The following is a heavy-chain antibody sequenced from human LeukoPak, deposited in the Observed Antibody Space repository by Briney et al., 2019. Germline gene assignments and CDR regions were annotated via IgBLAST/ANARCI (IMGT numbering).Heavy chain of an antibody. CDR2: IKQDVSEK. V-gene: IGHV3-7*03. CDR3: AKDSFLWGTSPNWFDP. D-gene: IGHD7-27*01. Sequence: PGGSLRLSCAASGFTFMTYWMSWVRQAPGKGLEWVANIKQDVSEKYYVDSVKGRFTISRDNAKNSLYLQMNSLRAEDTAVYYCAKDSFLWGTSPNWFDPWGQGTLVTVSS. CDR1: GFTFMTYW. J-gene: IGHJ5*02.